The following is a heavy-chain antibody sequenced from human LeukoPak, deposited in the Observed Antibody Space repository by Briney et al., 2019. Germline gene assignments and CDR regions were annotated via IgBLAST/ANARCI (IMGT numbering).Heavy chain of an antibody. CDR1: GYTFTSYG. CDR2: ISAYNGNT. Sequence: ASVKVSCKASGYTFTSYGISWVRQAPGQGLEWMGWISAYNGNTNYAQKLQGRVTMTTDTSTSTAYMELRNLRSDDTAVYYCARDSLITIFGVVTVGWFDPWGQGTLVTVS. V-gene: IGHV1-18*01. D-gene: IGHD3-3*01. CDR3: ARDSLITIFGVVTVGWFDP. J-gene: IGHJ5*02.